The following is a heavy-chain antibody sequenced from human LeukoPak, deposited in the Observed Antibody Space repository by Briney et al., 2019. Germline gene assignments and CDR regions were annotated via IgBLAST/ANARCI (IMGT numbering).Heavy chain of an antibody. Sequence: IVYIYYIANTNYNPSLKSRVTISVDTSKNHFSLKLNSVTAADTAVYYCARGGGFGELLYDYWGQGTLVTVSS. CDR2: IYYIANT. D-gene: IGHD3-10*01. V-gene: IGHV4-59*09. CDR3: ARGGGFGELLYDY. J-gene: IGHJ4*02.